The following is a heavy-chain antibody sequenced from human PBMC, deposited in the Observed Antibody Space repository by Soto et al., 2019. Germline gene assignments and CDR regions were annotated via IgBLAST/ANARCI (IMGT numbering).Heavy chain of an antibody. Sequence: GGSLRLSCAASGFTFSSYWMHWVRQAPGKGLVWVSRINSDGSSTSYADSVKGRFTISRDNAKNTLYLQMNSLRAEDTAVYYCARETYQLPPEYYYYYYMDVWGKGTTVTVSS. J-gene: IGHJ6*03. D-gene: IGHD2-2*01. CDR3: ARETYQLPPEYYYYYYMDV. CDR2: INSDGSST. CDR1: GFTFSSYW. V-gene: IGHV3-74*01.